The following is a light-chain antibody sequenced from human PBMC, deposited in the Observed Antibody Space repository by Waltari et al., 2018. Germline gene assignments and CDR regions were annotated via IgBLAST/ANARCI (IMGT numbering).Light chain of an antibody. CDR1: ENVKNY. Sequence: DIQMTQSPSSLSAYVGARVTITCRASENVKNYLNWFQQKPGEAPKLLIYKASTLQSGAPSRFSGSGSGTDYTFTISSLQSEDVATYYCQHNYGTPLTFGGGTKVEIK. CDR3: QHNYGTPLT. CDR2: KAS. J-gene: IGKJ4*01. V-gene: IGKV1-39*01.